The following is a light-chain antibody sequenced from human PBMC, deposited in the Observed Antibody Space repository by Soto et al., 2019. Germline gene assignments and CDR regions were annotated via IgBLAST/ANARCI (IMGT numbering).Light chain of an antibody. V-gene: IGKV3-11*01. CDR1: QSVSIK. CDR2: DTS. J-gene: IGKJ5*01. Sequence: IVSTQSRSSVSIGGVEIATLSCRASQSVSIKLAWYQQKPGQAPRLLIYDTSTRATGIPARFSGSGSGTDFTLTISSLEPEDSAVYYCQQRHMWPITFGQGTRLAIK. CDR3: QQRHMWPIT.